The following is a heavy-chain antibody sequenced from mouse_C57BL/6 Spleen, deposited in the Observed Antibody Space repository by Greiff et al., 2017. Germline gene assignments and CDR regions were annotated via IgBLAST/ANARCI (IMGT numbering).Heavy chain of an antibody. J-gene: IGHJ2*01. Sequence: QVQLKQPGAELVRPGSSVQLSCKASGYTFTSYWMDWVKQRPGQGLAWIGDIYPGSGSTNYNAKSKSKATLTVDPSSSTAYMQLSSLTSEDSAVYYCARRNLGRGYFDYWGQGTTRTVSS. CDR1: GYTFTSYW. V-gene: IGHV1-55*01. D-gene: IGHD4-1*01. CDR3: ARRNLGRGYFDY. CDR2: IYPGSGST.